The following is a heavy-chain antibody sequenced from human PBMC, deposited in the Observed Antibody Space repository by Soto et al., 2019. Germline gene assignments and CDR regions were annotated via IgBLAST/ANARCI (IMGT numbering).Heavy chain of an antibody. CDR2: MNPNSGNT. J-gene: IGHJ5*02. CDR3: ARDVRYCSGGSCYYWFDP. Sequence: GASVKVSCKASGYTFTSYDINWVRQATGQGLEWMGWMNPNSGNTGYAQKFQGRVTMTRNTSISTAYMELSSLRSEDTAVYYCARDVRYCSGGSCYYWFDPWGQGTLVTVSS. CDR1: GYTFTSYD. D-gene: IGHD2-15*01. V-gene: IGHV1-8*01.